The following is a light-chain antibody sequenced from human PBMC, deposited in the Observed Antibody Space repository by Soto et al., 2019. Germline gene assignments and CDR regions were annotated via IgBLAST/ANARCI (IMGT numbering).Light chain of an antibody. Sequence: AIQMTQSPSSLSASVGDTVTFTCRASQDIGKDLGWYQQKPGEAPVLLIYEASTAQSGVSSRFTGSGSGTEFTLTISSLQPEDFATYYCLQDYNYPRTFGQGTRVEIK. CDR3: LQDYNYPRT. CDR1: QDIGKD. J-gene: IGKJ1*01. V-gene: IGKV1-6*01. CDR2: EAS.